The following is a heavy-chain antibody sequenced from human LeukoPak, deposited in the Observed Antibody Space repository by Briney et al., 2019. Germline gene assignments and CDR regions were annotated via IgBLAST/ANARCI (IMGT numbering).Heavy chain of an antibody. CDR2: IRWDGGRA. CDR3: AKGGQRDS. V-gene: IGHV3-43D*03. J-gene: IGHJ4*02. CDR1: GFPVSSCF. Sequence: GGSLRLSCAASGFPVSSCFMAWVRQAPGKGLEWVSLIRWDGGRAYYADSVKGRFTISRDNDKNSLYLQMNSLRPEDTAFYYCAKGGQRDSWGQGTLVTVSS.